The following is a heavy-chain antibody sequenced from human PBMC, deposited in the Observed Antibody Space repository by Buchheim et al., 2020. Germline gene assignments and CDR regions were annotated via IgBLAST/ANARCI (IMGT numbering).Heavy chain of an antibody. Sequence: QVQLVESGGGVVQPGRSLRLSCAASGFTFSSYGMHWVRQAPGKGLEWVAVISYDGSNKYYADSVKGRFTISRDNSKNTLYLQMNSLRAEDTAVYYCAKDSYPYGDHYFDYWGQGTL. V-gene: IGHV3-30*18. CDR1: GFTFSSYG. J-gene: IGHJ4*02. CDR2: ISYDGSNK. D-gene: IGHD4-17*01. CDR3: AKDSYPYGDHYFDY.